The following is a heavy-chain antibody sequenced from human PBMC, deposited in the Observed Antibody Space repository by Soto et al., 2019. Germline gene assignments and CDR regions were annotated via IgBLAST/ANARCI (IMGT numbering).Heavy chain of an antibody. CDR1: GGSFSGYY. J-gene: IGHJ6*02. CDR2: INHSGIT. V-gene: IGHV4-34*01. D-gene: IGHD6-13*01. CDR3: ASVNTAPGYSSSWYLRGYYYYGMDV. Sequence: SETLSLTCAVYGGSFSGYYWSWLRQPPGKGLEWIGEINHSGITNYNPSLKSRVTISVDTSENQFSLKPSSVTAADTAVYYCASVNTAPGYSSSWYLRGYYYYGMDVWGQGTTVTVSS.